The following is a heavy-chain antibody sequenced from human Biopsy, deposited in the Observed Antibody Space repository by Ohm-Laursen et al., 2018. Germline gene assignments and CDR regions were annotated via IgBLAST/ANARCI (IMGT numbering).Heavy chain of an antibody. CDR3: ARDRGFYSDRTVPGYFDL. V-gene: IGHV4-59*01. J-gene: IGHJ2*01. CDR1: GGSLNSYY. Sequence: SETLSLTCPVSGGSLNSYYWSWIRQPPGKGLEWIGYVYYSGSTDYNPPLQSRVTISVDTSKNHFSLRLRSVTPADTAIYYCARDRGFYSDRTVPGYFDLWGRGTLVTVSS. CDR2: VYYSGST. D-gene: IGHD3-22*01.